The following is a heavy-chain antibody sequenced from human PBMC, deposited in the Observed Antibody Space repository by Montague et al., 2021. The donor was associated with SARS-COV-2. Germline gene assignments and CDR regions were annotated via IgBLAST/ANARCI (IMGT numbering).Heavy chain of an antibody. J-gene: IGHJ3*01. CDR1: GASLSSDSLS. CDR3: ARKMDSSFDV. D-gene: IGHD2-2*03. Sequence: VSPGASLSSDSLSWHWIRQSPSGGLDWLASTYYRSKWYNDSAPSVSGRATVKPDTSRNQFSLHLDYVTPEDTALYFCARKMDSSFDVWGKGTMVTVSS. CDR2: TYYRSKWYN. V-gene: IGHV6-1*01.